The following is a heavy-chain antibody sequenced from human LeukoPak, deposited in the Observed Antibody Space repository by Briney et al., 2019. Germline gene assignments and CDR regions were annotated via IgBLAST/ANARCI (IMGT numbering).Heavy chain of an antibody. V-gene: IGHV3-30*03. J-gene: IGHJ4*02. Sequence: GGSLRLSCAASGVTFRSYGMHWVRQAPGKGLEWVALISSDGNDKLYGDSVRGRFTISRDNSKNTLYLQMNSLRAEDTAVYYCARDSGYSSSWYYFDYWGQGTLVTVSS. CDR3: ARDSGYSSSWYYFDY. D-gene: IGHD6-13*01. CDR1: GVTFRSYG. CDR2: ISSDGNDK.